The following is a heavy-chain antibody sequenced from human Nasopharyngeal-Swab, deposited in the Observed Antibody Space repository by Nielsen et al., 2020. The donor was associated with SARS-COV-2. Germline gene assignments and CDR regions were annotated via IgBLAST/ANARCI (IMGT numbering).Heavy chain of an antibody. CDR3: ARDYCSSTSCQRYYYYYYGMDV. J-gene: IGHJ6*02. CDR2: ISYDGSSK. Sequence: GESLKISCAASGFTFSTYGMHWVRQAPGKGLEWVAIISYDGSSKYYADSLKGRFTISRDNSKNTLFLQMNSLRGEDTAVYYCARDYCSSTSCQRYYYYYYGMDVWGQGTTVTVSS. D-gene: IGHD2-2*01. V-gene: IGHV3-30*03. CDR1: GFTFSTYG.